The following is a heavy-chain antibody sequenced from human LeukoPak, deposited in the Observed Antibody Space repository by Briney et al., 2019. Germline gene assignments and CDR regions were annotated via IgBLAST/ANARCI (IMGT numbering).Heavy chain of an antibody. CDR3: ARGWEEGYYFDY. J-gene: IGHJ4*02. D-gene: IGHD6-19*01. V-gene: IGHV4-31*03. Sequence: SETLSLTCTVSGGSISSGGYYWSWIRQHPGKGLEWIGYIYYSGSTYYNPSPKSRVTISVDTSKNQFSLKLSSVTAADTAVYYCARGWEEGYYFDYWGQGTLVTVSS. CDR2: IYYSGST. CDR1: GGSISSGGYY.